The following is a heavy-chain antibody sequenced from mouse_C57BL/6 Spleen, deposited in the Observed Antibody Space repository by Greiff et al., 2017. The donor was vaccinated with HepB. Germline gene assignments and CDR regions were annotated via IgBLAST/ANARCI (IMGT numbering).Heavy chain of an antibody. CDR1: GYTFTSYW. Sequence: VQLQQSGAELVRPGTSVKVSCKASGYTFTSYWMHWVKQRPIQGLEWIGNIDPSDSETHYNQKFKDKATLTVDKSSSTAYMQLSSLTSEDSAVYYCARGYYSNYEGFAYWGQGTLVTVSA. D-gene: IGHD2-5*01. J-gene: IGHJ3*01. V-gene: IGHV1-52*01. CDR2: IDPSDSET. CDR3: ARGYYSNYEGFAY.